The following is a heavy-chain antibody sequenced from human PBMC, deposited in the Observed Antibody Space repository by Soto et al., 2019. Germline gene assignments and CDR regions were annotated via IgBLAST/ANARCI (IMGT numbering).Heavy chain of an antibody. CDR2: ISGSGGST. V-gene: IGHV3-23*01. J-gene: IGHJ4*02. Sequence: GGSLRLSCAASGFTFSSYAMSWVRQAPGKGLECISVISGSGGSTYYADSVKGRFTISRDNSKNTLYLQMNSLRAEDSATYYCAKDLVLYSSSSPRYFDYWGQGSLVTVSS. D-gene: IGHD6-6*01. CDR1: GFTFSSYA. CDR3: AKDLVLYSSSSPRYFDY.